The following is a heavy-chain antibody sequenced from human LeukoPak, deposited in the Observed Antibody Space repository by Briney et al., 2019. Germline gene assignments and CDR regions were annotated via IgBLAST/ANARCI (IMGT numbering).Heavy chain of an antibody. D-gene: IGHD3-22*01. CDR3: ARDSGRWYYDSSGVWGYYFDY. Sequence: ASVKVSCKASGYTFTNYGISWVRQAPGQGLEWMGWISAHNGNTNYAQKLQGRVTMTTDTSTSTAYMELRSLRSDDTAVYYCARDSGRWYYDSSGVWGYYFDYWGQGTLVTVSS. CDR1: GYTFTNYG. V-gene: IGHV1-18*01. J-gene: IGHJ4*02. CDR2: ISAHNGNT.